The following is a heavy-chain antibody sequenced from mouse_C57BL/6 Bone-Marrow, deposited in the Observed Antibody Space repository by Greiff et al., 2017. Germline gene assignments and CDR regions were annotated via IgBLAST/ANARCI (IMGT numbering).Heavy chain of an antibody. V-gene: IGHV14-4*01. CDR3: TVYDGYLTFAD. D-gene: IGHD2-3*01. Sequence: EVQLQQSGAELVRPGASVKLSCTASGFNIKDDYMHWVKQRPEQGLEWIGWIDPENGDTEYASKFQGKATITADTSSNTAYLQLSSLTSEDTAVYYCTVYDGYLTFADWGQGTLVTVSA. CDR2: IDPENGDT. J-gene: IGHJ3*01. CDR1: GFNIKDDY.